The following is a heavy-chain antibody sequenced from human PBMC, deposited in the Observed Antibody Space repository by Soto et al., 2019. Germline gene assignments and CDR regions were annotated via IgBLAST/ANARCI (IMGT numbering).Heavy chain of an antibody. J-gene: IGHJ3*02. V-gene: IGHV3-13*01. CDR2: IGTAGDT. CDR3: ARKAGSSWYDAFDI. Sequence: GSLRLSCAASGFTFSSYDMHWVRQATGKGLEWVSAIGTAGDTYYPGSVKGRFTISRENAKNSLYLQMNSLRAGDTAVYYCARKAGSSWYDAFDIWGQGTMVTVSS. D-gene: IGHD6-13*01. CDR1: GFTFSSYD.